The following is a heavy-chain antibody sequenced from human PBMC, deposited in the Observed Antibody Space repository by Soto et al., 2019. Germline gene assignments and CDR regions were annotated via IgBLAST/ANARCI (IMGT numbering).Heavy chain of an antibody. Sequence: GASLKVSCKASGGTFSSYAISWVRQAPGQGLEWMGGIIPIFGTANYAQKFQGRVTITADESTSTAYMELSSLRSEDTAVYYCASPLPPEYYYDSSGYYPFDYWGQGTLVTVSS. CDR3: ASPLPPEYYYDSSGYYPFDY. CDR1: GGTFSSYA. V-gene: IGHV1-69*13. CDR2: IIPIFGTA. J-gene: IGHJ4*02. D-gene: IGHD3-22*01.